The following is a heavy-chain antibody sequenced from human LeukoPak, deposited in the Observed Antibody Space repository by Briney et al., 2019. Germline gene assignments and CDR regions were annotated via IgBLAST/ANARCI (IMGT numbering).Heavy chain of an antibody. D-gene: IGHD6-13*01. CDR1: GFTFSSYA. J-gene: IGHJ6*02. V-gene: IGHV3-23*01. CDR3: AKLPGGSSWYYTGMDV. Sequence: PGGSLRLSCAASGFTFSSYAMSWVRQAPGKGLEWVSAISGSGGSTYYADSVKGRFTISRDNPKNPLYLQMNSLRAEDTAVYYCAKLPGGSSWYYTGMDVWGQGTTVTVSS. CDR2: ISGSGGST.